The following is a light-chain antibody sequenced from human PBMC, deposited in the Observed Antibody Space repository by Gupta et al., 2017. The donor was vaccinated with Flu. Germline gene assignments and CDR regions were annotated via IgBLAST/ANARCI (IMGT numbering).Light chain of an antibody. CDR2: EVK. V-gene: IGLV2-8*01. J-gene: IGLJ3*02. CDR3: SSYTANNNLV. CDR1: SSDIGAYNY. Sequence: QSALTQPPSASGSPGPSVTISCTGTSSDIGAYNYVSWYQQHPGKAPKLIVYEVKERPSGVPDRFSGSKSGNTASLTVSGRQTEDEADYYCSSYTANNNLVFGGGTRLTVL.